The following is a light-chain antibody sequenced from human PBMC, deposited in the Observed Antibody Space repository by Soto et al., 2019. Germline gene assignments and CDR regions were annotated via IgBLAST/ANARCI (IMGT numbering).Light chain of an antibody. CDR2: GAS. CDR1: QSVSSN. Sequence: EIVMTQSRGTQSVSPGEGATLSCRASQSVSSNLAWYQQKPGQAPRLLIYGASTRATGIPARFSGSGSETEFTLTISSLQSEDFAVYYCQQFYNWPRTFGQGTKV. V-gene: IGKV3-15*01. J-gene: IGKJ1*01. CDR3: QQFYNWPRT.